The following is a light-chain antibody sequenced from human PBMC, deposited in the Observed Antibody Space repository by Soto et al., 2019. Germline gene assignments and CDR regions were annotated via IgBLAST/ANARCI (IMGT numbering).Light chain of an antibody. Sequence: EIVLTQSPGTLSLSPGERATLSCRASQSVSSSYLAWYQQKPGQAPRLLIYGASSRATGIPDRFSGSGSGTDFTLTISRLEPEDFAVYYCQQCGSLSRTFGQGRKV. CDR2: GAS. J-gene: IGKJ1*01. CDR3: QQCGSLSRT. CDR1: QSVSSSY. V-gene: IGKV3-20*01.